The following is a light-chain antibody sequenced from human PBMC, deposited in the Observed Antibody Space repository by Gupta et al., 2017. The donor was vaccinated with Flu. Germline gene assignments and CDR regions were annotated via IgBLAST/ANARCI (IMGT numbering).Light chain of an antibody. J-gene: IGLJ3*02. CDR3: ATGDDSLSEWV. CDR2: RND. CDR1: TSNIGSNY. Sequence: QSVLAQPPSASATPGQRVTISCSGSTSNIGSNYVFWYQQLPGTAPKLLIYRNDQRPSGFPDRFSGSKSGTSASLAISGLQSEDEADYHCATGDDSLSEWVFGGGTKLTVL. V-gene: IGLV1-47*01.